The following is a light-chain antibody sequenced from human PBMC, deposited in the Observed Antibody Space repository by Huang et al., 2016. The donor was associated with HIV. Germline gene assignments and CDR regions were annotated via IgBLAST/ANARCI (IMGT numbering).Light chain of an antibody. CDR1: QSVLYSSNNKNY. CDR2: GAS. J-gene: IGKJ2*01. V-gene: IGKV4-1*01. CDR3: QQYYNTPRA. Sequence: DIVMTQSPDSLAVSLGERATINCKSSQSVLYSSNNKNYLAWYQQKPGQHPKLLIYGASTREAGVPDRFSGGGSGTDFTLTISSLQAEDVAVYYCQQYYNTPRAFGQGTKLEIK.